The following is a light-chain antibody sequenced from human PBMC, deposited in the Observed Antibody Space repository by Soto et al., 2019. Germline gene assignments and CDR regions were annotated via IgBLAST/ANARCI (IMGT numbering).Light chain of an antibody. CDR1: SGSFPSNS. Sequence: NFMLTQPHSVSESPGKTVTISCTRSSGSFPSNSVQWYQQRPGSAPTTVISEGDQRPSGVPDRFSGPIDTSSNSASLTISGLKTEDEADYYCQSYDTGIFYVFGTGTKLTVL. CDR3: QSYDTGIFYV. J-gene: IGLJ1*01. V-gene: IGLV6-57*04. CDR2: EGD.